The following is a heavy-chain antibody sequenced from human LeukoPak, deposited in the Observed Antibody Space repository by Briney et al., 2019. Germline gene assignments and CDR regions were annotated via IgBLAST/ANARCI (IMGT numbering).Heavy chain of an antibody. CDR1: GGSISSGGYY. V-gene: IGHV4-31*03. CDR2: IYHSGNT. Sequence: SETLSLTCTVSGGSISSGGYYWSWIRQRPGQGLEWIGCIYHSGNTYYNPSLKSRLTMSVDTSKNQFSLKLSSVTAADTAVYYCARDVLRYYFDSWGQGTLVTVSS. CDR3: ARDVLRYYFDS. D-gene: IGHD2-8*02. J-gene: IGHJ4*02.